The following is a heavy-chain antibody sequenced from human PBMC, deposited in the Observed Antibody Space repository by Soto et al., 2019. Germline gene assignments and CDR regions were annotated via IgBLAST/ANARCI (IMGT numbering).Heavy chain of an antibody. CDR1: GDSSNDYY. J-gene: IGHJ6*03. Sequence: ASVKVSCKTSGDSSNDYYIHWVLQAPGEGLEWMGWINPNGGVTKYAQKFQGRVTVTRDTSIRTVYMELSSLRSDDTAVYYCARESGWATATLGYYYFYMDGWGKGTTVAVSS. CDR3: ARESGWATATLGYYYFYMDG. D-gene: IGHD5-12*01. CDR2: INPNGGVT. V-gene: IGHV1-2*02.